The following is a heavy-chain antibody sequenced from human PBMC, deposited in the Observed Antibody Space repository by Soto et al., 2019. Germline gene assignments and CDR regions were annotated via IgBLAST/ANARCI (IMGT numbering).Heavy chain of an antibody. Sequence: EASVKVSCKASGYSFTNNDVTWVRQAIGQGLEWMGWMNPGSGDTGYAQKFQGRVTMTRDISIATAYMELSSLRSDDTAIYYCARMATFGSLNWFDPWGQGTLVTVSS. CDR3: ARMATFGSLNWFDP. CDR1: GYSFTNND. D-gene: IGHD3-16*01. J-gene: IGHJ5*02. V-gene: IGHV1-8*01. CDR2: MNPGSGDT.